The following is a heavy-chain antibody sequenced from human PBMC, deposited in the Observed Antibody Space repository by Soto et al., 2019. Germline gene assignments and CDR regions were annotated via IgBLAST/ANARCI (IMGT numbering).Heavy chain of an antibody. Sequence: QVQLQESGPGLVKASETLSLSCTVSGHSISADYWSWIRQPAGKRLEWIGRVDASGNTNYNPSLKSRVTMSVDTSKNQCFLKGRSVTAADTAMYFCARDVGGSVVPHWFDPWGQGALVTVSS. V-gene: IGHV4-4*07. CDR3: ARDVGGSVVPHWFDP. CDR1: GHSISADY. J-gene: IGHJ5*02. CDR2: VDASGNT. D-gene: IGHD3-22*01.